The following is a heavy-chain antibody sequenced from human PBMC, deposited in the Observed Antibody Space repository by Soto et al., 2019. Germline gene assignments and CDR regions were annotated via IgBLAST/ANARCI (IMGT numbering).Heavy chain of an antibody. J-gene: IGHJ4*02. V-gene: IGHV3-7*01. CDR2: IKQDGSEK. Sequence: LRLSCAASGFTFSSYWMSWVRQAPGKGLEWVANIKQDGSEKYYVDSVKGRFTISRDNAKNSLYLQMNSLRAEDTAVYYCARLSGYDFWPSFDYWGQGALVTVSS. D-gene: IGHD5-12*01. CDR1: GFTFSSYW. CDR3: ARLSGYDFWPSFDY.